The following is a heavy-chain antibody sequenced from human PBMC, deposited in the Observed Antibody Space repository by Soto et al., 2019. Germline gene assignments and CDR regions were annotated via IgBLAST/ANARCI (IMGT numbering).Heavy chain of an antibody. CDR1: GYTFTNYA. V-gene: IGHV1-3*01. D-gene: IGHD6-19*01. CDR3: ARGYTTGWYVLGDDY. CDR2: INAGNGNT. J-gene: IGHJ4*02. Sequence: QVQLVQSGAEVKKPGASVKVSCKASGYTFTNYATHWVRQAPGQRLEWMGWINAGNGNTKYSREFQGRVTITRDTSARTAYMELSSLRSEDTAVYYCARGYTTGWYVLGDDYWGQGTLVTVSS.